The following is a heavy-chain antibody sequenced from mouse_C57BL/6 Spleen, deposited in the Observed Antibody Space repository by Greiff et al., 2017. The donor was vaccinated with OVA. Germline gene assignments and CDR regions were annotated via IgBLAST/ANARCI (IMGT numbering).Heavy chain of an antibody. J-gene: IGHJ4*01. Sequence: QVQLQQPGTELVKPGASVKLSCKASGYTFTSYWMHWVKQRPGPGLEWIGNINPSNGGTNYNEKFKSKATLTVDKSSSTAYMQLSSLTSEDSAVYYCARSLYGYGDYYAMDYWGQGTSVTVSS. D-gene: IGHD2-2*01. CDR2: INPSNGGT. CDR1: GYTFTSYW. V-gene: IGHV1-53*01. CDR3: ARSLYGYGDYYAMDY.